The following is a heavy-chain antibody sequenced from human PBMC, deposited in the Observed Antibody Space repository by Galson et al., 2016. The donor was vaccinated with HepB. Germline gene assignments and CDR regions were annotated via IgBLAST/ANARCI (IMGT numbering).Heavy chain of an antibody. V-gene: IGHV2-70*01. CDR1: GFSLSTSGMC. Sequence: PALVKPTQTLTLTCTFSGFSLSTSGMCVSWIRQPPGKALEWLALIDWDDDKYYSTSLKTRLTISKDTSNNQVVLTMTNMDPADTATYYCARSSPYYYGSGSPFDPWGQGTLVTVSS. D-gene: IGHD3-10*01. CDR3: ARSSPYYYGSGSPFDP. CDR2: IDWDDDK. J-gene: IGHJ5*02.